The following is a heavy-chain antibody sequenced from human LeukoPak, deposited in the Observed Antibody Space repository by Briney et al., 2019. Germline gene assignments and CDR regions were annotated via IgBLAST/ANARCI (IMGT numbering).Heavy chain of an antibody. CDR1: GFTFSSYS. J-gene: IGHJ5*02. CDR3: ARDYYDSSGQNWFDP. Sequence: PGGSLRLSCAASGFTFSSYSMNWVRQAPGKGLEWVSSISSRSSYIYYADSMKGRFTISRDNAKNSLYLQMNSLRAEDTAVYYCARDYYDSSGQNWFDPWGQGTLVTVSS. D-gene: IGHD3-22*01. V-gene: IGHV3-21*01. CDR2: ISSRSSYI.